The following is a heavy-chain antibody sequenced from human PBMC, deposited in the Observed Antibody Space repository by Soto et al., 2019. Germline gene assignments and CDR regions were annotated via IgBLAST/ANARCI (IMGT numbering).Heavy chain of an antibody. CDR1: GGSISSSNW. CDR3: ARTYCSNTVCQHDF. V-gene: IGHV4-4*02. D-gene: IGHD2-2*01. J-gene: IGHJ4*02. Sequence: SETLSLTCAISGGSISSSNWWSWVRQPPGKGLEWVGQVFHTGTTYYNPSLKSRLTISVDKSTNQFSLHLSSVTAADTAVYFCARTYCSNTVCQHDFWGQGTLVTVSS. CDR2: VFHTGTT.